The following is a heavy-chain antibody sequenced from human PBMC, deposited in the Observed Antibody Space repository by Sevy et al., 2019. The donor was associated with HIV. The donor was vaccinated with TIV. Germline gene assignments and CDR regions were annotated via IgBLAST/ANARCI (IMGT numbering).Heavy chain of an antibody. CDR1: GFTFSSYA. Sequence: GGSLRLSCSASGFTFSSYAMHWVRQAPGKGLEYVSAISSNGGSTYYADSVKGRFPISRDNSKNTLYLQMSSLRAEDTAVYYCVKGVGYCSGGSCYSTIYDAFDIWGQGTMVTVSS. CDR3: VKGVGYCSGGSCYSTIYDAFDI. J-gene: IGHJ3*02. V-gene: IGHV3-64D*06. D-gene: IGHD2-15*01. CDR2: ISSNGGST.